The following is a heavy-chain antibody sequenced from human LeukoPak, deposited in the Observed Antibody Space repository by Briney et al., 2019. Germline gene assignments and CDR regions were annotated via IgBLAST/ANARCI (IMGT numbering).Heavy chain of an antibody. CDR1: GASVRSYF. CDR3: ARGLVLATDDAFDI. D-gene: IGHD5-12*01. V-gene: IGHV4-59*02. Sequence: PSETLSLACSVSGASVRSYFWSWIRQSSGKGLEWIGYVYDNDISNFNPSLESRVTILEDRSKSQFSLKLRSVTAADTAVYYCARGLVLATDDAFDIWGPGTMVTVSS. CDR2: VYDNDIS. J-gene: IGHJ3*02.